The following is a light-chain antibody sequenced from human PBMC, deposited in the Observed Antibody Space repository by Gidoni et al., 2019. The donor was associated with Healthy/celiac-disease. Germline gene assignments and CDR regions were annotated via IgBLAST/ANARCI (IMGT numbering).Light chain of an antibody. Sequence: AIQTTQSPSSLSASVGDRVTITCRASQGIRNDVGWYQQKPGKAPKLLIYAASSLQSGVPSRFSGSGSGTDFTLTISSLQPEDFATYYCLQDYNYPRTFGQGTKVEIK. CDR3: LQDYNYPRT. CDR1: QGIRND. CDR2: AAS. J-gene: IGKJ1*01. V-gene: IGKV1-6*01.